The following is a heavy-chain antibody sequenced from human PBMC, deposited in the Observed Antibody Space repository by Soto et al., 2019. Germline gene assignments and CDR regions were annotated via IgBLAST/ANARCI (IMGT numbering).Heavy chain of an antibody. Sequence: SETLSLTCTVSGGSISSYYWSWIRQPPGKGLEWIGYIYYSGSTNYNPSLKSRVTISVDTSKNQFSLKLSSVTAADTAVYYCARAHRNYYYSYYYMDVWGKGTTVTVSS. V-gene: IGHV4-59*01. CDR1: GGSISSYY. CDR2: IYYSGST. CDR3: ARAHRNYYYSYYYMDV. J-gene: IGHJ6*03.